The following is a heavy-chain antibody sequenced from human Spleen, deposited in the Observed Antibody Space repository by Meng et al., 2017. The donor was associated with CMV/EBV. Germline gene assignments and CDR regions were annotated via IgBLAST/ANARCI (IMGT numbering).Heavy chain of an antibody. J-gene: IGHJ6*02. D-gene: IGHD5-24*01. Sequence: ASVKVSCKAPRNFFTRHAITWVRQAPGQGLEWMGWISADNQNTNLIQKFQGRITLTTDTSTSTAYMELSSLTSEDTAVYYCARVEMEPLSLRYLHGMDVWGQGTTVTVSS. CDR2: ISADNQNT. V-gene: IGHV1-18*01. CDR3: ARVEMEPLSLRYLHGMDV. CDR1: RNFFTRHA.